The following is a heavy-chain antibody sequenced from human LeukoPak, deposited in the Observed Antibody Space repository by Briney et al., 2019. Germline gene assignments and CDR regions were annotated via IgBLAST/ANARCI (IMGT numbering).Heavy chain of an antibody. Sequence: SGGSLRLSCAASGFTFSSYWMSWVRQAPGKGLEWVAIIKTDGSEKYYVDSVKGRFTISRDNAKNSLSLQMNSLRVEDTAVYYCGRDGRNSGSYHWGRGTLVTVSS. J-gene: IGHJ5*02. V-gene: IGHV3-7*01. CDR3: GRDGRNSGSYH. CDR1: GFTFSSYW. D-gene: IGHD3-10*01. CDR2: IKTDGSEK.